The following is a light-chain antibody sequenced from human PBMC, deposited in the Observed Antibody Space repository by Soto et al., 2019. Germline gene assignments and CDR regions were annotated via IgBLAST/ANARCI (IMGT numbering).Light chain of an antibody. V-gene: IGKV4-1*01. Sequence: DIVMTQSPDSLAVSLGERATINCKSSQSVLYSSNNKNYLAWYQQKPGQPPKLLIYWASTRESGVPDRFSGSGSETDFTLTISSLQAEDVAVYYSQQYYGTLYTFGQGTKLEIK. CDR1: QSVLYSSNNKNY. CDR2: WAS. CDR3: QQYYGTLYT. J-gene: IGKJ2*01.